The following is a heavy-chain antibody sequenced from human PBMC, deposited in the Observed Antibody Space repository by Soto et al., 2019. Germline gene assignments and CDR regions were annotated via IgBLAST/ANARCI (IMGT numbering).Heavy chain of an antibody. CDR1: GDSISDSGNY. J-gene: IGHJ4*02. V-gene: IGHV4-39*01. D-gene: IGHD3-10*01. CDR3: ARRPSFYASESYRFDI. CDR2: MDYSGDT. Sequence: PAETLCLTCRVSGDSISDSGNYWGGLRRGPGKGREWIGTMDYSGDTSYNPSLRSRVTITADTSKNQFSLRLSSVSVSDTAVYSCARRPSFYASESYRFDIWGQGALVTVSS.